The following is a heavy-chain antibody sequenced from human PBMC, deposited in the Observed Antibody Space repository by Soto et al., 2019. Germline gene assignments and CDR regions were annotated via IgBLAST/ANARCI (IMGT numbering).Heavy chain of an antibody. CDR1: GFTFSSYG. D-gene: IGHD6-13*01. CDR3: ARIFIAAAGTIDY. J-gene: IGHJ4*02. CDR2: IWYDGSNK. Sequence: QVQLVESGGGVVQPGRSLRLSCAASGFTFSSYGMHWVRQAPGKGLEWVAVIWYDGSNKYYADSVKGRFTISRDNSKNTLYLQINSLRAEDTAVYYCARIFIAAAGTIDYWGQGTLVTVSS. V-gene: IGHV3-33*01.